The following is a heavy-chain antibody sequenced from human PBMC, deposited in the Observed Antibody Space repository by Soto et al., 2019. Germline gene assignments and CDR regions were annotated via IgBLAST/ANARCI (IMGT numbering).Heavy chain of an antibody. CDR3: ARDTAMVHYYYYYGMYV. V-gene: IGHV3-48*02. Sequence: HPGGSLRLSCAASGFTFSSYSMNWVRQAPGKGLEWVSYISSSSSTIYYADSVKGRFTISRDNAKNSLYLQMNSLRDEDTAVYYCARDTAMVHYYYYYGMYVWGQGTTVPVSS. D-gene: IGHD5-18*01. CDR2: ISSSSSTI. J-gene: IGHJ6*02. CDR1: GFTFSSYS.